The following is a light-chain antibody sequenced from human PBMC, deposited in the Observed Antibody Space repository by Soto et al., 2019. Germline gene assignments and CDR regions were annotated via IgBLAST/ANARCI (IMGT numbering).Light chain of an antibody. CDR1: QSVSSY. CDR2: DAS. CDR3: QQRSNWPRLT. Sequence: EIVLTQSPATLSLSPGERATLSCRASQSVSSYLAWYQQKPGQAPRLLIYDASNRATGIPARFSGSGSGTDFTITISSLEAEDFVVYYCQQRSNWPRLTFGGGTKVEIK. J-gene: IGKJ4*01. V-gene: IGKV3-11*01.